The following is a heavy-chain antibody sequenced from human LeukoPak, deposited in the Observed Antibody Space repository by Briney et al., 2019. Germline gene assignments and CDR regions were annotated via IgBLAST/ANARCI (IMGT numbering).Heavy chain of an antibody. CDR3: ARTNYGGNSIYYYYMDV. CDR1: YGSISSYY. J-gene: IGHJ6*03. V-gene: IGHV4-59*01. Sequence: SETLSLTCTVSYGSISSYYWSWIRQPPGKGLEWIRNFYYSESSNYNPSLKTRVTISADTSKNQFSLKLSSVTAADTAVYFCARTNYGGNSIYYYYMDVWGKGTTVTVSS. CDR2: FYYSESS. D-gene: IGHD4-23*01.